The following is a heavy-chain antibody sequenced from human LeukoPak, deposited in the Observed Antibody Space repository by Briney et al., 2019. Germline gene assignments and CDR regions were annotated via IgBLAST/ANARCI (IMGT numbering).Heavy chain of an antibody. Sequence: GSLRLSCTASGFTFSDYAIHWVRQAPGKGLEWVAVISYDGSNKYYADSVKGRFTISRDNSKNTLYLQMNSLRAEDTALYYCVRTDCSGGSCYPNFDYWGQGTLVTVSS. D-gene: IGHD2-15*01. CDR3: VRTDCSGGSCYPNFDY. CDR2: ISYDGSNK. V-gene: IGHV3-30*04. CDR1: GFTFSDYA. J-gene: IGHJ4*02.